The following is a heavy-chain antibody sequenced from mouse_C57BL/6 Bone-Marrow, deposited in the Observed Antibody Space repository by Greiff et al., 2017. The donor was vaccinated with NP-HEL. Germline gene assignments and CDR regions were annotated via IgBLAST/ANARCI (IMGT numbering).Heavy chain of an antibody. V-gene: IGHV5-9-1*02. J-gene: IGHJ2*01. CDR1: GFTFSSYA. CDR2: ISSGGDYI. CDR3: TRDPGTTVPYYFDY. Sequence: EVKLMESGEGLVKPGGSLKLSCAASGFTFSSYAMSWVRQTPEKRLEWVAYISSGGDYIYYADTVKGRFTISRDNARNTLYLQMSSLKSEDTAMYYCTRDPGTTVPYYFDYWGQGTTLTVSS. D-gene: IGHD1-1*01.